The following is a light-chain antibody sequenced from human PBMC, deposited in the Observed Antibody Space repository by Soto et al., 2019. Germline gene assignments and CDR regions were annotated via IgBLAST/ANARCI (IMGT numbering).Light chain of an antibody. CDR3: QQFQSFSRP. J-gene: IGKJ1*01. CDR2: DAS. Sequence: DIQMTQSPSTLSASVGDRVTITCRASESIGTWLAWYQQKPGKAPNLLIYDASSLQSGVPSRFSGRGSGTEFTLTISSLQPDDFATYYCQQFQSFSRPFGQGTKV. V-gene: IGKV1-5*01. CDR1: ESIGTW.